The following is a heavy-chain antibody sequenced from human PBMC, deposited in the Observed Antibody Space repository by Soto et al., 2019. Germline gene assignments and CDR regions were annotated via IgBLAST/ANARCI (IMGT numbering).Heavy chain of an antibody. D-gene: IGHD4-4*01. CDR3: AREPSRGLQKTYYYYYYMDV. CDR1: GGTFSSYT. Sequence: QVQLVQSGAEVKKPGSSVKVSCKASGGTFSSYTISWVRQAPGQGLEWMGRIIPILGIANYAQKFQGRVTITADKSTSTAYMELSSLRSEDTAVYYCAREPSRGLQKTYYYYYYMDVWGKGTTVTVSS. J-gene: IGHJ6*03. V-gene: IGHV1-69*08. CDR2: IIPILGIA.